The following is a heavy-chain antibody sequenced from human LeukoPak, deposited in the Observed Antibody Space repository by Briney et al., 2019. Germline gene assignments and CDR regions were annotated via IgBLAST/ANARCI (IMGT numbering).Heavy chain of an antibody. V-gene: IGHV4-34*09. Sequence: SETLSLTCAVYGGSFSGYYWGWIRQPPGKGLEWIGEINHSGSTNYNPSLKSRVTISVDTSKNQFSLKLSSVTAADTAVYYCAVYDFWSGYYIDYWGQGTLVTVSS. CDR2: INHSGST. CDR1: GGSFSGYY. CDR3: AVYDFWSGYYIDY. D-gene: IGHD3-3*01. J-gene: IGHJ4*02.